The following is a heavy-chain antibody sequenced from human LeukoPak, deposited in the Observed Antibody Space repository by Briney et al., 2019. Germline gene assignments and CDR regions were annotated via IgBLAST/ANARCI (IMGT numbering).Heavy chain of an antibody. D-gene: IGHD1-26*01. CDR1: GFTFSSYG. CDR2: ISYDGSNK. V-gene: IGHV3-30*18. CDR3: AKDFGDSGELL. Sequence: GGSLRLSCAASGFTFSSYGMHWVRQAPGKGLEWVAVISYDGSNKYYADSVKGRSTISRDNSKNTLYLQMNSLRAEDTAVYYCAKDFGDSGELLWGQGTLVTVSS. J-gene: IGHJ4*02.